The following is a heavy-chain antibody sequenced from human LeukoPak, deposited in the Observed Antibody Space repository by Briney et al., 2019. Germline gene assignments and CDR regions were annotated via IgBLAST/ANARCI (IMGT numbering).Heavy chain of an antibody. CDR2: ISGSGGGT. Sequence: GGSLRLSCAASGFTFSSYAMSWVRQAPGKGLERVSAISGSGGGTYYADSVKGRFTISRDNSKNTLYLQMNSLRAEDTAVYYCAKYYVGGSYIPQGSFDYWGQGTLVTVSS. CDR1: GFTFSSYA. CDR3: AKYYVGGSYIPQGSFDY. J-gene: IGHJ4*02. V-gene: IGHV3-23*01. D-gene: IGHD1-26*01.